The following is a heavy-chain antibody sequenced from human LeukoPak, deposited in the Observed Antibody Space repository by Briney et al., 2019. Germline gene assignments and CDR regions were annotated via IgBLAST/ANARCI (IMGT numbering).Heavy chain of an antibody. J-gene: IGHJ4*02. V-gene: IGHV3-7*01. D-gene: IGHD3-16*02. Sequence: GGSLRLSCAASGFTFSSYWMSWVRQAPGKGLEWVANIKQDGSEKYYVDSVKGRFTISRDNAKNSLYLQMNSLRAEDTAVYYCATSIWGSYRYWDYWGQGTLVTVSS. CDR2: IKQDGSEK. CDR3: ATSIWGSYRYWDY. CDR1: GFTFSSYW.